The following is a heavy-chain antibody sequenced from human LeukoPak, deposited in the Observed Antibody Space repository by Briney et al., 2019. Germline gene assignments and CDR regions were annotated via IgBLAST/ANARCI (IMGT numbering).Heavy chain of an antibody. Sequence: GGSLRLSCAASGFTFSSYTMNWVRQAPGKGLEWVSYISSSSSTIYYADSVKGRFTISRDNAKNSLYLQMNSLRDEDTAVYYCAREDPYSSGWSFDYWGQGTLVTVSS. V-gene: IGHV3-48*02. CDR2: ISSSSSTI. D-gene: IGHD6-19*01. CDR3: AREDPYSSGWSFDY. CDR1: GFTFSSYT. J-gene: IGHJ4*02.